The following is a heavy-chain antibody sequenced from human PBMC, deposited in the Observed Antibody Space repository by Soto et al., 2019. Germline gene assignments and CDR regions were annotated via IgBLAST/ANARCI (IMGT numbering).Heavy chain of an antibody. CDR1: GYTFTSYG. J-gene: IGHJ6*02. V-gene: IGHV1-18*01. CDR2: ISAYNGNT. CDR3: AREYCRSTRCWGRNYYYGMDV. D-gene: IGHD2-2*01. Sequence: ASVKVSCKASGYTFTSYGISWVRQAPGQGLEWMGWISAYNGNTNYAQKLQGRVTMTTDTSTSTAYMELRSLRSDDTAVYYCAREYCRSTRCWGRNYYYGMDVWGQGTTVTVSS.